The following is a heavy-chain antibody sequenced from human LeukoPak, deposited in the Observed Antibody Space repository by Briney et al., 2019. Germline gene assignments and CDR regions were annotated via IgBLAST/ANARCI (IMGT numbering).Heavy chain of an antibody. D-gene: IGHD2-2*01. V-gene: IGHV3-74*01. J-gene: IGHJ4*02. Sequence: GGSLRLSCAAFGFTFSRYRMHWVRQAPGKGLVWVSRINSDGNTTYYADSVKGRFTISRDNAKNTLYLQMNSLRAEDTAVYYCARGETSSYDYWGQGTLVTVSS. CDR3: ARGETSSYDY. CDR1: GFTFSRYR. CDR2: INSDGNTT.